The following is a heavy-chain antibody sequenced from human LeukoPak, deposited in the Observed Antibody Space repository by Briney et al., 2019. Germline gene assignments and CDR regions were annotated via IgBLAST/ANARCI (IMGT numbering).Heavy chain of an antibody. Sequence: GASVKVSCKASGGTFSSYAISWVRQAPGQGLEWMGGIIPIFGTANYAQKFQGRVTITADKSTSTAYMELSSLRSEDTAVYYCARVRQSDDAFDIWGQGTMVTVSS. CDR2: IIPIFGTA. CDR1: GGTFSSYA. CDR3: ARVRQSDDAFDI. D-gene: IGHD5-24*01. V-gene: IGHV1-69*06. J-gene: IGHJ3*02.